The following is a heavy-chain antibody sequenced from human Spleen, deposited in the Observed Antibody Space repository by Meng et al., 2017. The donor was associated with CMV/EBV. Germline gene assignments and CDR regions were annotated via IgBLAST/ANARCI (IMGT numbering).Heavy chain of an antibody. CDR2: ISGSGGST. CDR3: AKAWESYYYYGLEV. D-gene: IGHD1-26*01. V-gene: IGHV3-23*01. J-gene: IGHJ6*02. CDR1: GFTFSSYA. Sequence: ETLSLTCAASGFTFSSYAMSWVRQAPGKGLEWVSAISGSGGSTYYADSVKARFTISRDNSKHTLYLQMNSLRAEDTAIYYCAKAWESYYYYGLEVWGQGTTVTVSS.